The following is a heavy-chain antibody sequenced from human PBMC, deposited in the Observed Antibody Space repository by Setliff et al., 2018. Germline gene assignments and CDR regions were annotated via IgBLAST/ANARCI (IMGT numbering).Heavy chain of an antibody. D-gene: IGHD4-17*01. CDR1: GYSFTNYD. J-gene: IGHJ6*02. Sequence: ASVKVSCKASGYSFTNYDINWVRQATGQGLEWMGWINPNSGNTDYAQKFQGRVTITADKSTSTAYMELSSLRSEDTAVYYCARSRPAGDYGTWDYYYYGMDVWGQGTTVTVSS. V-gene: IGHV1-8*03. CDR2: INPNSGNT. CDR3: ARSRPAGDYGTWDYYYYGMDV.